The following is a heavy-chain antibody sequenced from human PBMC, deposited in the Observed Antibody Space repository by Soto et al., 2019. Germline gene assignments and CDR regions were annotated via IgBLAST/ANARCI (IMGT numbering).Heavy chain of an antibody. D-gene: IGHD5-18*01. V-gene: IGHV4-4*02. Sequence: PSETLSLTCAVSGGSIISSNWWSWVRQPPGKGLEWIGEIYHSGSTNYNPSLKSRVTISVDKSKNQFSLKLSSVTAADTAVYYCARVDTDYYYYGMDVWGQGTTVTVSS. CDR2: IYHSGST. CDR3: ARVDTDYYYYGMDV. CDR1: GGSIISSNW. J-gene: IGHJ6*02.